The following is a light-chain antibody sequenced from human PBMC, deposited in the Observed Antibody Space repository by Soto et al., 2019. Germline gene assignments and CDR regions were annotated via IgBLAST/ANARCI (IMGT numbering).Light chain of an antibody. CDR2: AAS. J-gene: IGKJ1*01. CDR1: QDISTR. Sequence: DIQLTQSPSSVSASVGDRVTITCRASQDISTRLAWYQQKPGTAPKLLIYAASTSGSGVPSRFSGSGSGTDFSLTVSSLQSEDFATYFCQQAHTFPWTFGQGTK. CDR3: QQAHTFPWT. V-gene: IGKV1-12*01.